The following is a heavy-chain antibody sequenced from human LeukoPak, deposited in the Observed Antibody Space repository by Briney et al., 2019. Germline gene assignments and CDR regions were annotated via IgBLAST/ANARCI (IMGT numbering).Heavy chain of an antibody. Sequence: GGSLRLSCAASGFTFSIYAMSWVRQAPGKGLEWVSVISGSDSSTYYTDSVKGRFTISRDNSKNTLYLQMNSLRAEDTAVYYCATGSGGSYNYWGQGTLVTVSS. D-gene: IGHD2-15*01. CDR1: GFTFSIYA. V-gene: IGHV3-23*01. CDR2: ISGSDSST. J-gene: IGHJ4*02. CDR3: ATGSGGSYNY.